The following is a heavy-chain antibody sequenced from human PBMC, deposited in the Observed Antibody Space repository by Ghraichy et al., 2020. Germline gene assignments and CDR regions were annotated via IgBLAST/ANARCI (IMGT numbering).Heavy chain of an antibody. CDR3: AKDPDIVVVPAALNFDY. CDR1: GFTFSSYG. Sequence: GESLKLSCAASGFTFSSYGMHWVRQAPGKGLEWVAFIRYDGSNKYYVDSVKGRFTISRDNSKNTLYLQMNSLRAEDTAVYYCAKDPDIVVVPAALNFDYWGQGTLVTVSS. J-gene: IGHJ4*02. CDR2: IRYDGSNK. D-gene: IGHD2-2*01. V-gene: IGHV3-30*02.